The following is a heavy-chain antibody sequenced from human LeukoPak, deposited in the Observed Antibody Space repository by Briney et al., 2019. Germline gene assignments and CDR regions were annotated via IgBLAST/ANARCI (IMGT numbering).Heavy chain of an antibody. V-gene: IGHV3-48*03. D-gene: IGHD2-15*01. J-gene: IGHJ4*02. Sequence: GGSLRLSCAASGFTFSSYEMNWVRQAPGKGREWVSYISRSGSTIYYADSVKARFTISRDNAKNSLYLQMNSLRAEDTAVYYCARGYCSGGSCSYPNWGQGTLVTVSS. CDR2: ISRSGSTI. CDR1: GFTFSSYE. CDR3: ARGYCSGGSCSYPN.